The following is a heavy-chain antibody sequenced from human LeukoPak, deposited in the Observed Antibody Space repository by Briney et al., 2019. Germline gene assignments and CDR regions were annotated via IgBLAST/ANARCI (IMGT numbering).Heavy chain of an antibody. D-gene: IGHD5-18*01. J-gene: IGHJ4*02. Sequence: PSETLSLTCTVSGGSISNYYWSWFRQPPGKGLEWIGYIYYSGTTNYNPSLKSRVTISVDTSKNQFSLKLNSVTAADTAVYYCARYSKTRGYSYGFDYWGQGTLVTVSS. CDR2: IYYSGTT. V-gene: IGHV4-59*01. CDR3: ARYSKTRGYSYGFDY. CDR1: GGSISNYY.